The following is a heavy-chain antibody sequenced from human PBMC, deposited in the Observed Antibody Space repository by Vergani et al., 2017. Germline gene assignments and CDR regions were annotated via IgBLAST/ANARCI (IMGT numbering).Heavy chain of an antibody. V-gene: IGHV2-70*01. J-gene: IGHJ4*02. CDR3: ARIRRRGRSGYDIFDF. Sequence: QVTLRESGPALVKPTQTLTLTCTFSGFSILTSEMCVSWIRQPPGKALEWLALIDWNDNKYFNTSLKTRLTISKDASKNQVVLTMTNRDPVDTATYYCARIRRRGRSGYDIFDFWGQGILVTVAS. D-gene: IGHD5-12*01. CDR1: GFSILTSEMC. CDR2: IDWNDNK.